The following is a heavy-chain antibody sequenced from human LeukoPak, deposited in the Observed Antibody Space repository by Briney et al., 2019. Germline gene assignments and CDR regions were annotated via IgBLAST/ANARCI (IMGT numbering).Heavy chain of an antibody. D-gene: IGHD3-9*01. Sequence: SETLSLTCTVSGYSISSGYYWAWIRQSPGKGLEWLGSIYHSGSTYYNPSLKSRVTISVDTSKNQFSLKLRSVTAADTAVYYCAGDAISPSFGFWGQGTLVTVSS. J-gene: IGHJ4*02. CDR2: IYHSGST. V-gene: IGHV4-38-2*02. CDR3: AGDAISPSFGF. CDR1: GYSISSGYY.